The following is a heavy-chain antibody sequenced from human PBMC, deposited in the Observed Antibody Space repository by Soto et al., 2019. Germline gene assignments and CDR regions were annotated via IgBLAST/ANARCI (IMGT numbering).Heavy chain of an antibody. CDR1: GSSIRSYY. J-gene: IGHJ4*02. V-gene: IGHV4-59*01. CDR3: ARARMIESWIDS. CDR2: VYYTGST. Sequence: PETLSLTCNVSGSSIRSYYWSWILQPPGKGLEWIGYVYYTGSTLYNPSLKSRVTISVDMSKKEFSLRLSSVIAADTAVYYCARARMIESWIDSWGQGTPVTVSS. D-gene: IGHD3-16*01.